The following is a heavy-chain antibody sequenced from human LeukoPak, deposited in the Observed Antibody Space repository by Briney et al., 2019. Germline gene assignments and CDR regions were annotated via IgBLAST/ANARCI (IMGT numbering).Heavy chain of an antibody. CDR3: ATERVEMWLVPGY. V-gene: IGHV1-69*13. CDR2: IIPIFGTA. Sequence: SVKVSCKASGGTFSSYAISWVRQAPGQGLEWMGGIIPIFGTANYAQKFQGRVTITADESTSTAYMELSSLRSEDTAVYYCATERVEMWLVPGYWGQGTLVTVSS. J-gene: IGHJ4*02. D-gene: IGHD6-19*01. CDR1: GGTFSSYA.